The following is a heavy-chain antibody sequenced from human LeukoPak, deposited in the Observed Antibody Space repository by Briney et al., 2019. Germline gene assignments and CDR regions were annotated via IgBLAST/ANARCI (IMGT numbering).Heavy chain of an antibody. CDR2: ISSSSSYI. D-gene: IGHD3-22*01. J-gene: IGHJ4*02. CDR3: AKDVDSSGYSYYFDY. CDR1: GFTFSSYS. Sequence: PGGSLRLSCAASGFTFSSYSMNWVRQAPGKGLEWVSSISSSSSYIYYADSVKGRFTISRDNAKNSLYLQMNSLRAEDTAVYYCAKDVDSSGYSYYFDYWGQGTLVTVSS. V-gene: IGHV3-21*04.